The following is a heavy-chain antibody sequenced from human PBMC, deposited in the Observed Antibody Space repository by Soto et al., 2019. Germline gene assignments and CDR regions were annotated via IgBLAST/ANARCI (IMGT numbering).Heavy chain of an antibody. CDR3: ATLLGTTEEGDVFDI. CDR2: VSFDGSNK. CDR1: GYTFSNYG. V-gene: IGHV3-30*03. J-gene: IGHJ3*02. Sequence: QVQLVESGGGVVQPGRSLRLSCAASGYTFSNYGMHWVRQAPGKGLEWVAVVSFDGSNKYYADSVKGRVTISRDNSKNNLYLQMNSLSVEDTAVYYCATLLGTTEEGDVFDIWGQGTMVTVSS. D-gene: IGHD3-16*01.